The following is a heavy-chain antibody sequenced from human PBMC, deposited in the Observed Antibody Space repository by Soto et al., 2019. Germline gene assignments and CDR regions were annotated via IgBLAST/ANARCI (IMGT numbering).Heavy chain of an antibody. D-gene: IGHD2-2*01. CDR1: GYTFTSYG. Sequence: GASVKVSCKASGYTFTSYGISWVRQAPGQGLEWMGWISAYNGNTNYAQKLQGRVTMTTDTSTGTAYMELRSLRSDDTAVYYCARDSGAIVLVLASSDYYYYVIYVRAQGTTVTVS. V-gene: IGHV1-18*01. CDR2: ISAYNGNT. CDR3: ARDSGAIVLVLASSDYYYYVIYV. J-gene: IGHJ6*02.